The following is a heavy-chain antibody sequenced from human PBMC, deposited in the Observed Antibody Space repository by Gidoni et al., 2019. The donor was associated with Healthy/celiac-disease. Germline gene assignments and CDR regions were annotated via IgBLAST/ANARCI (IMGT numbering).Heavy chain of an antibody. CDR1: GFTFSSYS. D-gene: IGHD6-13*01. V-gene: IGHV3-21*01. CDR3: ASEIQQLVPPDY. J-gene: IGHJ4*02. CDR2: ISSSSSYI. Sequence: EVQLVESGGGLVKPGGSLRLSCAASGFTFSSYSMNWVRQAPGKGLEWVSSISSSSSYIYYADSVKGRFTISRDNAKNSLYLQMNSLRAEDTAVYYCASEIQQLVPPDYWGQGTLVTVSS.